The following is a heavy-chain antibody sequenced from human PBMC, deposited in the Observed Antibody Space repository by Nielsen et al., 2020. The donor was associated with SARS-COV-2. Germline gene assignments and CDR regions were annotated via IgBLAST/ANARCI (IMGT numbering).Heavy chain of an antibody. Sequence: SETLSLTCTVSGGSFSSNSYYWGWIRQPPGKGLEWIGYIYYSGTTNYSPSLKSRVTISVDTSKNQFSLKLSSVTAADTAVYYCARLPAGTVSFDIWGQGTMVTVS. J-gene: IGHJ3*02. CDR1: GGSFSSNSYY. CDR3: ARLPAGTVSFDI. CDR2: IYYSGTT. V-gene: IGHV4-61*01. D-gene: IGHD2-2*01.